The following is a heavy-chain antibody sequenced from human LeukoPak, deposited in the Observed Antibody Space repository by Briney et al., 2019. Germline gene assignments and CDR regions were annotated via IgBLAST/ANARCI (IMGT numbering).Heavy chain of an antibody. D-gene: IGHD3-22*01. J-gene: IGHJ4*02. CDR2: IYYSGST. CDR3: ARSFSPNYYDLLDY. Sequence: SETLSLTCTVSGGSISTYYWSWIRQPPGKGLEWIGYIYYSGSTNYNPSLKSRVTISLDTSKNQFSLKLSSVTAADTAMYYCARSFSPNYYDLLDYWGQGTLVTVSS. CDR1: GGSISTYY. V-gene: IGHV4-59*01.